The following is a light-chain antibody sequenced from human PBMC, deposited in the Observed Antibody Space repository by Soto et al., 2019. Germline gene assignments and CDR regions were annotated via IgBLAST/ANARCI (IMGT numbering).Light chain of an antibody. Sequence: DIVMTHSQRTISFSPSERVTLXFKAIQSVSSTFLAWYQERPGQAPRLLIYGASSRATGIPDRFSGSGSGTDFTLTISRLEPEDFAVYYCRQYGYSLGFAFGGGTKVDIK. V-gene: IGKV3-20*01. CDR2: GAS. CDR1: QSVSSTF. CDR3: RQYGYSLGFA. J-gene: IGKJ4*01.